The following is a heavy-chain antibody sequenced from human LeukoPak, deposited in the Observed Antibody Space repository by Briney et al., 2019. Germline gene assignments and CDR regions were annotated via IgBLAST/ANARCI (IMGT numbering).Heavy chain of an antibody. Sequence: SETLSLTCAVYGGSFSGYYWSWIRQPPGKGLEWIGEINHSGSTNYNPSLKSRVTISVDTSKNQFSLKLSSVTAADTAVYCCAREGIAAAGTDYWGQGTLVTVSS. V-gene: IGHV4-34*01. J-gene: IGHJ4*02. CDR1: GGSFSGYY. D-gene: IGHD6-13*01. CDR2: INHSGST. CDR3: AREGIAAAGTDY.